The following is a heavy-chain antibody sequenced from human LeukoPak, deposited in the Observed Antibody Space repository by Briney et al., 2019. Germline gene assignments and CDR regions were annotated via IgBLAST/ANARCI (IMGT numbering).Heavy chain of an antibody. J-gene: IGHJ4*02. CDR1: GFTFSAYW. V-gene: IGHV3-7*03. Sequence: GSLRLSCAASGFTFSAYWMSWVRQAPGKGLEWVANIKQDGSDKYYVDSVKGRFTISRDNAKNSLYLQMNSLRAEDAAVYYCARKTVVGSYFDYWGQGTPVTVSS. CDR3: ARKTVVGSYFDY. D-gene: IGHD4-23*01. CDR2: IKQDGSDK.